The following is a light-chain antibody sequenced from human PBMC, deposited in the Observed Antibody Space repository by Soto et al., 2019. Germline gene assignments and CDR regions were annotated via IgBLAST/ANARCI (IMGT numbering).Light chain of an antibody. Sequence: QSVLTQPPSVSGAPGQRVTISCTGSSANIEAGYAVHWYQQLPGTAPKLLIYGNSNRPSGVPDRFSGSKACTSASLAITGLQAEDEAGYYCQSYDGSLSGSGFYVFGTGTKVTVL. J-gene: IGLJ1*01. CDR2: GNS. CDR1: SANIEAGYA. V-gene: IGLV1-40*01. CDR3: QSYDGSLSGSGFYV.